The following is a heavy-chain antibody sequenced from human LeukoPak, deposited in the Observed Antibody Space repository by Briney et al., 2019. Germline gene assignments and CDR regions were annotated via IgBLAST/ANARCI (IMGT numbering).Heavy chain of an antibody. Sequence: PSETLSLTCTVSGGSISSYYWSWIRQPPGKGLEWIGYIYYSGSTNYNPSLNSRVTISVDTSKNQFSLKLSSVTAADTAVYYCARAGDFWRGDYWGQGTLVTVSS. CDR2: IYYSGST. CDR3: ARAGDFWRGDY. CDR1: GGSISSYY. J-gene: IGHJ4*02. D-gene: IGHD3-3*01. V-gene: IGHV4-59*08.